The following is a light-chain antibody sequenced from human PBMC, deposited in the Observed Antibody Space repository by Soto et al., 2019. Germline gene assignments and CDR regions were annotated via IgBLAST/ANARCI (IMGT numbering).Light chain of an antibody. V-gene: IGKV3-20*01. Sequence: EIVLTQFPGTLSLSPGERATLSCRASQSVSSSYLAWYQQKPGQAPRLLIYGASSRATGIPDRFSGSGSGTDFTLTISRLEPEDFAVYYCQQYGISPWSFGQGTKVEIK. CDR2: GAS. CDR1: QSVSSSY. CDR3: QQYGISPWS. J-gene: IGKJ1*01.